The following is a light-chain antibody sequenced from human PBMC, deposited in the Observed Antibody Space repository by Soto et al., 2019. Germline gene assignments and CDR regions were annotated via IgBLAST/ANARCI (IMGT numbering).Light chain of an antibody. CDR3: QQSYSSPWT. V-gene: IGKV1-39*01. CDR2: AAS. Sequence: DIQMTQSPSSLSASVGDRVTITCRASQSMSNYLNWYQQKPGKAPNLLIYAASTLQSGVPSRFSGSGSGTDFTLTISSLQPEDFATYYCQQSYSSPWTFGQGTKVEIK. CDR1: QSMSNY. J-gene: IGKJ1*01.